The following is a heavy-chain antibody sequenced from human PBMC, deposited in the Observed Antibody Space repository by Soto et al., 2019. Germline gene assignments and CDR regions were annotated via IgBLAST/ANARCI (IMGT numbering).Heavy chain of an antibody. Sequence: EVQLLESGGGVVQPGGSLRLSCAASGFTFSSYAMSWVRQAPGKGLEWVSAISGSGGSTYYADSVKGRFTISRDNSNTTLYLQMNSLRAEDTAVYYCAKAFPAADHFQDWGQGTLVTVSS. CDR3: AKAFPAADHFQD. V-gene: IGHV3-23*01. D-gene: IGHD6-13*01. J-gene: IGHJ1*01. CDR1: GFTFSSYA. CDR2: ISGSGGST.